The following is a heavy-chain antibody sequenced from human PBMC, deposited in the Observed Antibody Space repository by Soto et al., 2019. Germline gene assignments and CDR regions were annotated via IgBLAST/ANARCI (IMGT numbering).Heavy chain of an antibody. CDR1: GFTFSSYG. J-gene: IGHJ4*02. CDR3: AKEYTIFGVVPPFGY. V-gene: IGHV3-30*18. Sequence: GGSLRLSCAASGFTFSSYGMHWVRQAPGKGLEWVAVISYDGSNKYYADSVKGRFTISRDNSKNTLYLQMNSLRAEDTAVYYCAKEYTIFGVVPPFGYWGQGTLVTVSS. CDR2: ISYDGSNK. D-gene: IGHD3-3*01.